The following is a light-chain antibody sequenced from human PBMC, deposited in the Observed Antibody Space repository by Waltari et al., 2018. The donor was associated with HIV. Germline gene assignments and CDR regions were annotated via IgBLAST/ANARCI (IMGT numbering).Light chain of an antibody. CDR1: RSNIGSNT. J-gene: IGLJ3*02. Sequence: QSVLTQPPSASGTPGQRVIISCSGNRSNIGSNTVNWYQQFSGAAPTLLRDSNNRGPSAFPDRFSGDKSGSAASRASSGLKSEDEADYHCATWDDALRGPVFGAGTKLTV. V-gene: IGLV1-44*01. CDR3: ATWDDALRGPV. CDR2: SNN.